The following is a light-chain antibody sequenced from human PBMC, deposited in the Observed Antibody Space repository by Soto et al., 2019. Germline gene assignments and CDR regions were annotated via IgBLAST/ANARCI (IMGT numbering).Light chain of an antibody. CDR3: SSYTTSSTLV. J-gene: IGLJ2*01. V-gene: IGLV2-18*02. Sequence: QSVLTQPPSVSGSPGQSVTISCTGTSSDVGYYNRFSWYQQPPGTAPKLMVFEVSNRPSGVPDRFSGSKSGNTASLTISGLQAEDEAVYYCSSYTTSSTLVFGGGTKLTVL. CDR1: SSDVGYYNR. CDR2: EVS.